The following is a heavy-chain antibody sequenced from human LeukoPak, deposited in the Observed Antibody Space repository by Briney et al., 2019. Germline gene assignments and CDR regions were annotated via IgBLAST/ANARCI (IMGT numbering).Heavy chain of an antibody. D-gene: IGHD1-20*01. Sequence: ASVKVSCKASGYTFTTYNIHWVRQAPGQGLEWMGIINPSGGSTSYAQKFQGRVTLTRDMSTRTVYMELSSLRSEDTAVYYCARDHSNWNYGDYWGQGTLVTVSS. V-gene: IGHV1-46*01. CDR1: GYTFTTYN. J-gene: IGHJ4*02. CDR3: ARDHSNWNYGDY. CDR2: INPSGGST.